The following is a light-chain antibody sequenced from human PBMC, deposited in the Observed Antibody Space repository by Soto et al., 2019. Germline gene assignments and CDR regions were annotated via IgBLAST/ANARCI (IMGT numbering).Light chain of an antibody. CDR3: QQYNNRPPRT. J-gene: IGKJ1*01. Sequence: EIVMTQSPTTLSVSPGERATLSCRASQSVSGNLAWYQQRPGQAPRLLIYGASTRATGIPARFSGSGSGTEFTLTISSLQSEDFAVYYCQQYNNRPPRTFGQGTKVEIK. CDR1: QSVSGN. CDR2: GAS. V-gene: IGKV3-15*01.